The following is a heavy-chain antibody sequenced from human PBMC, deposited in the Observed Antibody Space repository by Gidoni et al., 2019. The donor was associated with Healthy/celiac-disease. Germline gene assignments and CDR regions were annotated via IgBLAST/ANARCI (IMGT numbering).Heavy chain of an antibody. D-gene: IGHD5-12*01. CDR2: INHSGST. Sequence: QVQLQQWGAGLLKPSETLSLTCAVYGGSFSGSYWSWIRQPPGQGLGWIGEINHSGSTNYNPSLKSRVTISVDTSKNQFSLKLSSVTAADTAVYYCARVMLYSGYDSHLDAHLFDYWGQGTLVTVSS. CDR1: GGSFSGSY. J-gene: IGHJ4*02. V-gene: IGHV4-34*01. CDR3: ARVMLYSGYDSHLDAHLFDY.